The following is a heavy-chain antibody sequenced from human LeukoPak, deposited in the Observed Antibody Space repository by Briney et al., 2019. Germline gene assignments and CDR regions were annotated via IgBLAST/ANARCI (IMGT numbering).Heavy chain of an antibody. D-gene: IGHD2-2*01. CDR1: GFTFSSYA. J-gene: IGHJ4*02. CDR2: ISGSGGST. CDR3: AKDGCSSTSCYGDY. Sequence: PGGSLRLSCAASGFTFSSYAMSWVRQAPGKGLEWVSAISGSGGSTYYADSVKGRFTISRDNSKNTLYLQMNSLRAEDTAVYYCAKDGCSSTSCYGDYWGQGTLVTVSP. V-gene: IGHV3-23*01.